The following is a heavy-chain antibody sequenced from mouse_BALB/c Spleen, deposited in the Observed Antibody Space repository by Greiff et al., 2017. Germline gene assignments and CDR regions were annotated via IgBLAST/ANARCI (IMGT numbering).Heavy chain of an antibody. CDR3: ARWEDYDGFAY. CDR2: ISYSGST. Sequence: EVQRVESGPGLVKPSQSLSLTCTVTGYSITSDYAWNWIRQFPGNKLEWMGYISYSGSTSYNPSLKSRISITRDTSKNQFFLQLNSVTTEDTATYYCARWEDYDGFAYWGQGTLVTVSA. CDR1: GYSITSDYA. D-gene: IGHD2-4*01. J-gene: IGHJ3*01. V-gene: IGHV3-2*02.